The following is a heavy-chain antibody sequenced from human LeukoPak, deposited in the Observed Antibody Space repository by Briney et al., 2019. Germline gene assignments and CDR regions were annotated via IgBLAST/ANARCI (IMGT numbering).Heavy chain of an antibody. CDR2: ISSSTSYI. CDR3: ARVLEAASFDY. CDR1: GFTFSDYT. V-gene: IGHV3-21*01. Sequence: PGGSLRLSCAASGFTFSDYTINWVRQAPGKGLEWVSSISSSTSYIYYADSVKGRFTISRDNAGKSLYLQMNSLRAEDTAVYYCARVLEAASFDYWGQGILVTVSS. J-gene: IGHJ4*02. D-gene: IGHD6-25*01.